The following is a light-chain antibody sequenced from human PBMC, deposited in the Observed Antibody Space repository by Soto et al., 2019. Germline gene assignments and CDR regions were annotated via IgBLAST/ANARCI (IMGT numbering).Light chain of an antibody. Sequence: EVELTQSPATLSLSPGERATLSCRASQSVSSNLAWYQQKPGQAPRLLIYGASTRATGIPARFSGSGSGTDFTLTISSLEPEDFAVYYCQQYGSSPLWTFGQGTKVDIK. J-gene: IGKJ1*01. CDR3: QQYGSSPLWT. V-gene: IGKV3-20*01. CDR2: GAS. CDR1: QSVSSN.